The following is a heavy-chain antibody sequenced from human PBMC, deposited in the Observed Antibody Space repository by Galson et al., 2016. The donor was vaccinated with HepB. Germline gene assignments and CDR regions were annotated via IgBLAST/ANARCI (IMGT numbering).Heavy chain of an antibody. CDR1: GFTLSNYA. CDR3: ARYSNSWAPFDY. J-gene: IGHJ4*02. CDR2: ISGSGANT. Sequence: SLRLSCAASGFTLSNYAMTWVRQAPGKGLEWVSGISGSGANTHYANAVKGRFTISRDNSNNTLYLQVNSLRAEDTALYFCARYSNSWAPFDYWGQGRLVTVSS. D-gene: IGHD6-13*01. V-gene: IGHV3-23*01.